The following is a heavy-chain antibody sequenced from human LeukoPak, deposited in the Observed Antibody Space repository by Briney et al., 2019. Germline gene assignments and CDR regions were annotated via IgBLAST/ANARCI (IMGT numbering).Heavy chain of an antibody. CDR2: IYYSGST. Sequence: SETLSLTCTVSGGSISSYYWSWIRQPPGKGLEWIGYIYYSGSTNYNPSLKSRVTISVDTSKNQFSLQLNSVTPEDTAVYYCARDRGAAGSYWSGDRNPSRRYAFDIWGQGTMVTVSS. D-gene: IGHD1-26*01. J-gene: IGHJ3*02. V-gene: IGHV4-59*12. CDR1: GGSISSYY. CDR3: ARDRGAAGSYWSGDRNPSRRYAFDI.